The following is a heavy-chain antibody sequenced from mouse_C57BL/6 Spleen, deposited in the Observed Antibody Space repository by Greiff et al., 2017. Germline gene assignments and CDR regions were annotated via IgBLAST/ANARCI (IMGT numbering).Heavy chain of an antibody. Sequence: EVMLVESGGDLVKPGGSLKLSCAASGFTFSSYGMSWVRQTPDKGLAWVATISSGGSSTYYPDSVKGRFTISRDNAKNTLYLQTSSLKSEDTAMXYGEKLCGFAYWGQGTLVTVSA. J-gene: IGHJ3*01. CDR2: ISSGGSST. CDR1: GFTFSSYG. V-gene: IGHV5-6*01. CDR3: EKLCGFAY.